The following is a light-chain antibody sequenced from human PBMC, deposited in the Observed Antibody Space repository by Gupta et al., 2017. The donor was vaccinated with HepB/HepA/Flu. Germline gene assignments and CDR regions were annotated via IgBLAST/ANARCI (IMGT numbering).Light chain of an antibody. CDR3: AAWDDSLKGVV. CDR1: RPNIGNNP. CDR2: NNN. Sequence: QSVLTQPPSASGTPGQTVTMSCSGSRPNIGNNPVNWYQQFPGTAPKLLIYNNNQRPSGVPDRFSGSRSGTSASLAISGPHSEDEADYYCAAWDDSLKGVVFGGGTKLTVL. J-gene: IGLJ3*02. V-gene: IGLV1-44*01.